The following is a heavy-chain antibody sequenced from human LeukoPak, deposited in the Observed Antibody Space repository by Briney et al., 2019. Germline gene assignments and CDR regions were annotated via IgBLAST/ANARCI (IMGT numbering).Heavy chain of an antibody. CDR3: VRDLVWDTGRVDY. CDR2: IKEDGSEK. J-gene: IGHJ4*02. Sequence: GGSLRLSCAASGFTFSSHWMSWVRQAPRKGLEWLANIKEDGSEKYYVDSVKGRFTISRDNAKNSLFLQMNSLRDEDAATYYCVRDLVWDTGRVDYWGQGTLVTVSS. D-gene: IGHD3/OR15-3a*01. CDR1: GFTFSSHW. V-gene: IGHV3-7*01.